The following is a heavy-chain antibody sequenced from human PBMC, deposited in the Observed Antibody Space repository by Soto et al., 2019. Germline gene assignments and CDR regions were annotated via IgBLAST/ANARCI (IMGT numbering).Heavy chain of an antibody. CDR2: ARKAPNSDTT. V-gene: IGHV3-72*01. CDR1: GYTFGDHY. J-gene: IGHJ6*02. Sequence: ELQLVESGGDLVQPGGSLRLSCVASGYTFGDHYMDWVRQAPGKGLEWVGRARKAPNSDTTEYAASVKGRFTISMSDSTDSLYLEMTSLRTDDTAVYYCARRRYGMDIWGQGTKVTVSS. CDR3: ARRRYGMDI.